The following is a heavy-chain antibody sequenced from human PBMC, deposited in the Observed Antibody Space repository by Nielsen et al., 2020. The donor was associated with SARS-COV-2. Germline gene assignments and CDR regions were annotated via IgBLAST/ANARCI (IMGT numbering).Heavy chain of an antibody. V-gene: IGHV3-73*01. D-gene: IGHD6-6*01. Sequence: GGSLRLSCAASGFTFSGSAMHWVRQASGKGLEWVGRIRSKANSYATAYAASVKGRFTISRDDSKNTAYLQMNSLKTEDTAVYYCTRHGSSSLAFRYFDLCGRGTLVTVSS. CDR2: IRSKANSYAT. J-gene: IGHJ2*01. CDR3: TRHGSSSLAFRYFDL. CDR1: GFTFSGSA.